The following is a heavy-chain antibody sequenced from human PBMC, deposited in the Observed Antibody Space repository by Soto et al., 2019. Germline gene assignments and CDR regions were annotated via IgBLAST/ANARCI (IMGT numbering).Heavy chain of an antibody. V-gene: IGHV3-30*18. Sequence: GGSLRLSCAASGFTFSSYGMHWVRQAPGKGLEWVAVISYDGSNKYYADSVKGRFTISRDNSKNTLYLQMNSLRAEDTAVYYCAKDLARVHVIAASPIIYYYYYGMDVWGQGTTVTVSS. CDR2: ISYDGSNK. D-gene: IGHD6-25*01. J-gene: IGHJ6*02. CDR3: AKDLARVHVIAASPIIYYYYYGMDV. CDR1: GFTFSSYG.